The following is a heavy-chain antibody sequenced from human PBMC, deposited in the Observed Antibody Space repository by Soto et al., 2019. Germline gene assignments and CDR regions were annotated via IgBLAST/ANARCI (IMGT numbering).Heavy chain of an antibody. J-gene: IGHJ3*02. D-gene: IGHD3-10*01. Sequence: EVQLVESGGGLVQPGGSLRLSCAASGFTVSSNYMSWVRQAPGKGLEWVSVIYSGGSTYYADSVKGRFTISRHNSKNTLYLQMNSLRAEDTAVYYCARSYYYGSGSYYRAHDAFDIWGQGTMVTVSS. CDR3: ARSYYYGSGSYYRAHDAFDI. CDR1: GFTVSSNY. V-gene: IGHV3-53*04. CDR2: IYSGGST.